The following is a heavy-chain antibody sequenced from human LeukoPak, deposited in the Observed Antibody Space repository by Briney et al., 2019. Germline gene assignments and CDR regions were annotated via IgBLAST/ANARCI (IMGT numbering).Heavy chain of an antibody. D-gene: IGHD3-10*01. J-gene: IGHJ3*02. CDR2: IDTTTSYI. Sequence: PGGSLRLSCAASGFTYSTYSMNWVRQAPGKGQEWVSFIDTTTSYIYYGDSVKGRFTISRDNAKNSLYLQMNGLRAEDTAVYYCARGRSITLLRGVAMSDGFDIWGQGAMVTVSS. V-gene: IGHV3-21*01. CDR1: GFTYSTYS. CDR3: ARGRSITLLRGVAMSDGFDI.